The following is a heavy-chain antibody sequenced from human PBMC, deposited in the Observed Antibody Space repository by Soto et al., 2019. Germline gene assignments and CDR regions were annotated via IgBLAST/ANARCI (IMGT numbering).Heavy chain of an antibody. CDR3: ARVGVGLAAMGYFDY. V-gene: IGHV4-31*03. CDR1: GGSISSGGYY. CDR2: IYYSGST. J-gene: IGHJ4*02. D-gene: IGHD3-9*01. Sequence: QVQLQESGPGLVKPSQTLSLTCTVSGGSISSGGYYWSWIRQHPGKGLEWIGYIYYSGSTYYNPSLKSRVTIPLDTSKNQFSLKLSSVTAADTAVYYCARVGVGLAAMGYFDYWGQGTLVTVSS.